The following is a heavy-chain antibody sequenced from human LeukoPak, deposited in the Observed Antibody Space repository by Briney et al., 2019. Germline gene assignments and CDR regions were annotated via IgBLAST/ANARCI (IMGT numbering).Heavy chain of an antibody. V-gene: IGHV3-48*03. J-gene: IGHJ4*02. D-gene: IGHD4-17*01. CDR3: ARIPHPDYADAQ. CDR1: GFTVSSFE. CDR2: ISSSGGTM. Sequence: GGSLRLSCEASGFTVSSFEINWVRQAPGKGLEWVSYISSSGGTMDYADSVKGRFTVSRDNGKKLVHLQLNSLRAEDTDVYFCARIPHPDYADAQWGQGTLVIVSS.